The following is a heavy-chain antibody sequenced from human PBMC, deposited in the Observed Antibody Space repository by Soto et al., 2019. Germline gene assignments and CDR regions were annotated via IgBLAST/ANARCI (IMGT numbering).Heavy chain of an antibody. D-gene: IGHD4-17*01. J-gene: IGHJ4*02. CDR3: ARQRTTVVTQAYFDH. Sequence: SETLSLTCTVSGGSITSSSYYWGWIRQPPGKGMEWIGGIYYSGRSYYNPSLKSRVTMSVDTSKNQFSLTLNSVTAADAAVYYCARQRTTVVTQAYFDHWGQGTLVTVSS. V-gene: IGHV4-39*01. CDR1: GGSITSSSYY. CDR2: IYYSGRS.